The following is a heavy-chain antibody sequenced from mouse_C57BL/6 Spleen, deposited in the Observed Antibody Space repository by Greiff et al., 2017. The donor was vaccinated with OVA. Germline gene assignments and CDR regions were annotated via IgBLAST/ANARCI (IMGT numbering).Heavy chain of an antibody. CDR3: ARPLYDGYHWYFDV. Sequence: EVQLVESGGGLVQPGGSLSLSCAASGFTFTDYYMSWVRQPPGKALEWLGFIRNKANGYTTEYSASVKGRFTISRDNSQSILYLQMNALRAEDSATYYGARPLYDGYHWYFDVWGTGTTVTVSS. J-gene: IGHJ1*03. V-gene: IGHV7-3*01. D-gene: IGHD2-3*01. CDR2: IRNKANGYTT. CDR1: GFTFTDYY.